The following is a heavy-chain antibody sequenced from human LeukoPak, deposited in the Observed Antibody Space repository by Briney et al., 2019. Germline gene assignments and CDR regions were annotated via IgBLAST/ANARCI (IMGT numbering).Heavy chain of an antibody. Sequence: QPGESLRLSCAASGFTFSSYGMNWVRQAPGKGLDGVSAISGIGGNKYYAEYVKGRFTISKDNSKNTMYLKMNSLRAEDTDVYYCAKGRRDGYNSFDYWGQGTLVTVSS. CDR1: GFTFSSYG. CDR3: AKGRRDGYNSFDY. CDR2: ISGIGGNK. J-gene: IGHJ4*02. D-gene: IGHD5-24*01. V-gene: IGHV3-23*01.